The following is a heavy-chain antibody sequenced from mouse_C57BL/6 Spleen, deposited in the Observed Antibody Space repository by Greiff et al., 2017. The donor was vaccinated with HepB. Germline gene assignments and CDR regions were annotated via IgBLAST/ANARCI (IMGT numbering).Heavy chain of an antibody. CDR2: IYPGSGNT. V-gene: IGHV1-76*01. CDR1: GYTFTDYY. J-gene: IGHJ4*01. CDR3: ARLEYYGSRAMDY. Sequence: VQLQQSGAELVRPGASVKLSCKASGYTFTDYYINWVKQRPGQGLEWIARIYPGSGNTYYNEKFKGKATLTAEKSSSTAYMQLSSLTSEDSAGYFCARLEYYGSRAMDYGGQGTSVTVSS. D-gene: IGHD1-1*01.